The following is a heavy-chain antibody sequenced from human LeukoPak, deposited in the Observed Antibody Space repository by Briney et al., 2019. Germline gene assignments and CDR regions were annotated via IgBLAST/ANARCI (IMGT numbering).Heavy chain of an antibody. J-gene: IGHJ4*02. V-gene: IGHV3-11*04. CDR2: ISSSGSTI. Sequence: GGSLRLSCAASGFTVSSNYMSWVRQAPGKGLEWVSYISSSGSTIYYADSVKGRFTISRDNAKNSLYLQMNSLRAEDTAVYYCARGGTVTWDFDYWGQGTLVTVSS. CDR3: ARGGTVTWDFDY. D-gene: IGHD4-17*01. CDR1: GFTVSSNY.